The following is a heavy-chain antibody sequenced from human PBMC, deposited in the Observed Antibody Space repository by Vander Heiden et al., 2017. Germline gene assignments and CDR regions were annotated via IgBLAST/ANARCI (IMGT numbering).Heavy chain of an antibody. Sequence: QVQLVQSGAEVKKPGASVKVSCKASGYTFTSYDINWVRQATGQGLEWMGWMNPNSGNTGYAQKFQGRVTMTRNTSISTAYMELSSLRSEDTAVYYCARGPHVLLWFGDTRRFKADYYYGTDVWGQGTTVTVSS. CDR2: MNPNSGNT. CDR1: GYTFTSYD. D-gene: IGHD3-10*01. CDR3: ARGPHVLLWFGDTRRFKADYYYGTDV. V-gene: IGHV1-8*01. J-gene: IGHJ6*02.